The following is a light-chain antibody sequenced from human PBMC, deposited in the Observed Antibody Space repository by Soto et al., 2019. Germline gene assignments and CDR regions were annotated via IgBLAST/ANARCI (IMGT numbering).Light chain of an antibody. V-gene: IGKV3-20*01. CDR1: QSVSNDY. CDR3: QQYGSSRT. Sequence: EMVLTQSPGTLSLSPGDRATLSCRASQSVSNDYVAWVQQKPGQTPRLLIYSVSSRATGIPDRFRGSGSGTDFSLTITRLEPEDFAVYYCQQYGSSRTFGQGTKVDIK. J-gene: IGKJ1*01. CDR2: SVS.